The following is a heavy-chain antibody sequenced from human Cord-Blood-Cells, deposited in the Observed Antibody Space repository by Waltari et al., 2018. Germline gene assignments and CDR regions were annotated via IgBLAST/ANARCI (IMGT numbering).Heavy chain of an antibody. CDR3: AREGGIAAAGDY. CDR1: GFTFSSDW. D-gene: IGHD6-13*01. Sequence: EVQLVESGGGLVQPGGSLRLSCAASGFTFSSDWMSWVRQAPGKGLEWVANIKQDGSEKYYVDSVKGRFTISRDNAKNSLYLQMNSLRAEDTAVYYCAREGGIAAAGDYWGQGTLVTVSS. J-gene: IGHJ4*02. CDR2: IKQDGSEK. V-gene: IGHV3-7*01.